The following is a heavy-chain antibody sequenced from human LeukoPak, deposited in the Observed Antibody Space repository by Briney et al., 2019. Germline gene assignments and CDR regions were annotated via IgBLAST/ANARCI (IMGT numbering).Heavy chain of an antibody. CDR3: ARDHGGYSGYDWGADAFDI. D-gene: IGHD5-12*01. V-gene: IGHV3-7*01. Sequence: GGSLRLSCAASGFTLSTYWMSWVRQAPGKGLEWVANIKQDGSEKYYVDSVKGRFTISRDNAKNSLYLQMNSLRAEDTAVYYCARDHGGYSGYDWGADAFDIWGQGTMVTVSS. CDR2: IKQDGSEK. J-gene: IGHJ3*02. CDR1: GFTLSTYW.